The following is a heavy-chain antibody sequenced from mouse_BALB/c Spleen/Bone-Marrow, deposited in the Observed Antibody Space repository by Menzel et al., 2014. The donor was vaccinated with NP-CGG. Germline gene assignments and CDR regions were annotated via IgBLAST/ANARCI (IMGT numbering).Heavy chain of an antibody. CDR2: IYPYNGGT. J-gene: IGHJ1*01. Sequence: EVQLVESGPELVKPGASVKISCKASGYTFTDYNMHWVKQSHGKSLEWIGYIYPYNGGTGYNQKFKSKATLTVDNSSSTAYMELRSLTSDDSAVYYCARGYSWYFDVWGAGTTVTVSS. V-gene: IGHV1S29*02. D-gene: IGHD2-3*01. CDR1: GYTFTDYN. CDR3: ARGYSWYFDV.